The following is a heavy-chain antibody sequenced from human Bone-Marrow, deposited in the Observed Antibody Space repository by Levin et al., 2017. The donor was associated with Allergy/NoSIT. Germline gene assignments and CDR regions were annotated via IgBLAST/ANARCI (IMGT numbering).Heavy chain of an antibody. CDR1: GFIFSSYA. V-gene: IGHV3-23*01. CDR2: IASNADKT. J-gene: IGHJ4*02. Sequence: GGSLRLSCAASGFIFSSYAMTWVRQAPGAGLEWVSAIASNADKTYYTDSVKGRFTISRDNSQNTLYLQMNSLRAEDTAIYYCAKVLAYCGGYCYAFDYWGQGTLVTVSS. CDR3: AKVLAYCGGYCYAFDY. D-gene: IGHD2-21*02.